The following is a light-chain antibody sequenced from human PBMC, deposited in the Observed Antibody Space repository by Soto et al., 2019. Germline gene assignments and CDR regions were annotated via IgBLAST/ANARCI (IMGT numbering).Light chain of an antibody. CDR1: QSVVSNY. Sequence: EIMLTQSPGTLSLSPGERATLSCRASQSVVSNYLAWYQQKPGQAPSLLIYAASGRASGIPDRFSGSGSGTDFILTISRLEPEDFAVYYCQQYGSSPQTFGQGTRVDIK. CDR3: QQYGSSPQT. J-gene: IGKJ1*01. V-gene: IGKV3-20*01. CDR2: AAS.